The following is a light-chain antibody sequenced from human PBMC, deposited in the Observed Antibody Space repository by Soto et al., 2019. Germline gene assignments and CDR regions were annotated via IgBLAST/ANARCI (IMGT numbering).Light chain of an antibody. Sequence: QSALTQPASVSGSPGQSITISCTGTSSDVGIYNLVSWYQQHPGKAPKLMIYEVSKRPSGVSNRFSGSKSGNTASLTISGRQAEDEADYYFCSYAGSSILVFGGGTKLTVL. CDR2: EVS. CDR1: SSDVGIYNL. CDR3: CSYAGSSILV. J-gene: IGLJ3*02. V-gene: IGLV2-23*02.